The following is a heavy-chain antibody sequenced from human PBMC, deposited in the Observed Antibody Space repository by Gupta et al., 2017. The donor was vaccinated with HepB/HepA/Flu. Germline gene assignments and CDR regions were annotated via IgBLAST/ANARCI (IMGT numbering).Heavy chain of an antibody. CDR2: ISGSGGST. V-gene: IGHV3-23*01. D-gene: IGHD4-23*01. CDR1: GFPVSSYA. Sequence: EVQLLESGGGLVQPGGSLRLSCADSGFPVSSYAMSGVRQAPGKGLEWVSAISGSGGSTYYADSVKGRFTISRDNSKNTLYLQMNSLRAEDTAVYYCAKDLTEKVTRPLDYWGQGTLVTVSS. J-gene: IGHJ4*02. CDR3: AKDLTEKVTRPLDY.